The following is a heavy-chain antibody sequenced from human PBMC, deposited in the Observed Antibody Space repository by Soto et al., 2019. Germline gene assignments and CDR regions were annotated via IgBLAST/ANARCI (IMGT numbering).Heavy chain of an antibody. Sequence: SETLSLTCTVSGDSISNYYWTWIRQPPGKGLEWIGCIYYSGSANYNPSLKSRVTISINTSRNQFSLKLNSVTPADTAVYYCVLWGGPSLRFDPWGQGTLVTVSS. CDR1: GDSISNYY. D-gene: IGHD3-3*01. CDR3: VLWGGPSLRFDP. V-gene: IGHV4-59*01. J-gene: IGHJ5*02. CDR2: IYYSGSA.